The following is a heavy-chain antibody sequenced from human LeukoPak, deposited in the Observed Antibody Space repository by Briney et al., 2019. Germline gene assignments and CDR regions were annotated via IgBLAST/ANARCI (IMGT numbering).Heavy chain of an antibody. J-gene: IGHJ5*02. D-gene: IGHD1-26*01. CDR1: GFTFSSYS. CDR3: AKDIRWELLGWFDP. Sequence: GGSLRLSCAASGFTFSSYSMNWVRQAPGKGLEWVSSISSSSYIYYADSVKGRFTISRDNAKNSLYLQMNSLRAEDTALYYCAKDIRWELLGWFDPWGQGTLVTVSS. CDR2: ISSSSYI. V-gene: IGHV3-21*04.